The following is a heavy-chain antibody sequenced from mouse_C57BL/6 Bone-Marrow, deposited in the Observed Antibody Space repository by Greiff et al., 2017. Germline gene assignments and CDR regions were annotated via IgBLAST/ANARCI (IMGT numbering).Heavy chain of an antibody. Sequence: EVKVVESGGGLVKPGGSLKLSCAASGFTFSDYGMHWVRQAPEKGLEWVAYISSGSSTIYYADTVKGRFTISRDNAKNTLFLQMTSLRSEDTAMYYCAREMTIKGYYAMDYWGQGTSVTVSS. J-gene: IGHJ4*01. CDR3: AREMTIKGYYAMDY. CDR2: ISSGSSTI. V-gene: IGHV5-17*01. CDR1: GFTFSDYG. D-gene: IGHD1-3*01.